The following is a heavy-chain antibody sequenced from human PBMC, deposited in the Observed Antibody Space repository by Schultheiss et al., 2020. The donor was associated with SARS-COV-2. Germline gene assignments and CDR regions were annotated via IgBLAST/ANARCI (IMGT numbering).Heavy chain of an antibody. V-gene: IGHV4-61*02. J-gene: IGHJ5*02. Sequence: SETLSLTCTVSGGSISSGSDYWSWIRQPAGKGLEWIGRIYTSGSTYYNPSLKSRVTISVDTSKNQFSLKLSSVTAADTAVYYCAREGVAADNWFDPWGQGTLVTVSS. D-gene: IGHD2-15*01. CDR1: GGSISSGSDY. CDR3: AREGVAADNWFDP. CDR2: IYTSGST.